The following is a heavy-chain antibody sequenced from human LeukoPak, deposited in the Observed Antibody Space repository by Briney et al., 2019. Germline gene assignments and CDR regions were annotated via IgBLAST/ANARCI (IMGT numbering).Heavy chain of an antibody. J-gene: IGHJ4*02. CDR3: AKGESSGWYQVGSYYFDY. V-gene: IGHV3-23*01. CDR1: GFTFRSYA. Sequence: HPGGSLRLSCAAPGFTFRSYAMNWVRQAPGKGLEWVSAISGSGDSTYYADSVKGRFTISRDNSKNTLYLQMNSLRAEDTAVYYCAKGESSGWYQVGSYYFDYWGQGTLVTVSS. D-gene: IGHD6-19*01. CDR2: ISGSGDST.